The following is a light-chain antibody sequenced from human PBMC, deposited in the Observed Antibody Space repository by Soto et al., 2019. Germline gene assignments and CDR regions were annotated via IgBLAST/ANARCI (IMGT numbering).Light chain of an antibody. J-gene: IGKJ1*01. CDR3: LQHQDYSWT. V-gene: IGKV1-17*03. CDR2: AAS. CDR1: QGVSNY. Sequence: DIQMTQSPSVMSASVGDRVTITCRASQGVSNYVAWFQQKPGKVPKRLIFAASALQSGVPSRFSGSGSGTAFTLTFSSLQHEDCASYVCLQHQDYSWTCGQETKVEIK.